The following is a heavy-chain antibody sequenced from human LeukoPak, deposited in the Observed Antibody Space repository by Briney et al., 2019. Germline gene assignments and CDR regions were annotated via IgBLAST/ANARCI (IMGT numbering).Heavy chain of an antibody. CDR3: AEAPRFYYDSSGQFSPYGF. V-gene: IGHV3-23*01. CDR2: FSGSGGST. CDR1: GFTFSSYA. J-gene: IGHJ4*02. D-gene: IGHD3-22*01. Sequence: GGSLRLSCAASGFTFSSYAISWVRQAPGKGLEWVSVFSGSGGSTYYADSVKGRFTISRDNSKNTLYLQMNSLRAEDTAVYYCAEAPRFYYDSSGQFSPYGFWGQGTLVTVSS.